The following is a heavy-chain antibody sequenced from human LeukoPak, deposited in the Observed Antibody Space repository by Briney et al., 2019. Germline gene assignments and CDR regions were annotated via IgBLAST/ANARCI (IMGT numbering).Heavy chain of an antibody. CDR3: ARPRTVTTRFAPIDY. Sequence: AGGSLRLSCAASGFTFSSYWMTWVRQAPGKGLEWVANIKQDGSEKYYVDSVKGRFTISRDNANNSLCLQMNSLRAEDTAVDYCARPRTVTTRFAPIDYWGQGNLVTVSS. J-gene: IGHJ4*02. CDR1: GFTFSSYW. D-gene: IGHD4-17*01. CDR2: IKQDGSEK. V-gene: IGHV3-7*03.